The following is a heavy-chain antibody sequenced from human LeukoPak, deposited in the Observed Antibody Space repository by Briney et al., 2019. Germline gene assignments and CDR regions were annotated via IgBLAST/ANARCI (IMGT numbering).Heavy chain of an antibody. V-gene: IGHV3-66*04. CDR2: IYSGGGT. CDR3: GKLLRDDSRTLPAFDY. D-gene: IGHD3-22*01. J-gene: IGHJ4*02. CDR1: GFIVSSNY. Sequence: GGSLRLSCALSGFIVSSNYMSWVRQAPGKGLEWVSVIYSGGGTNYADSVKGRFTISRDKSKNTLYLQMRAEDTAVYFCGKLLRDDSRTLPAFDYWGQGTLVTVSS.